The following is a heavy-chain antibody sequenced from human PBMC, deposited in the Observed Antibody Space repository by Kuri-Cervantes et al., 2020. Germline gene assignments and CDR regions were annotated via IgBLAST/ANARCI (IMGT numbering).Heavy chain of an antibody. CDR2: ISWNSGSI. CDR3: AKDGSGSYYNVEGYYYMDV. V-gene: IGHV3-9*01. J-gene: IGHJ6*03. Sequence: GGSLRLSCAASGFTFDDYAMHWVRQAPGKGLEWASGISWNSGSIGYADSVKGRFTISRDNAKNSLYLQMNSLRAEDTALYYCAKDGSGSYYNVEGYYYMDVWGKGTTVTVSS. D-gene: IGHD3-10*01. CDR1: GFTFDDYA.